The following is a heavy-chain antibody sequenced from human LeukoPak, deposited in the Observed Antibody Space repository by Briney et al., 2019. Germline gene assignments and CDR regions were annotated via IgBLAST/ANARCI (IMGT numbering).Heavy chain of an antibody. CDR1: GFTFSNYD. Sequence: PGRSLRLSCAASGFTFSNYDMHWVRQTTGKRLEWVSVIGNGGDTVYSDSVKGRFTISRENAKNSLYLQMNNLRAGDTAVYYCARSLEVWGPGTTVTVSS. CDR3: ARSLEV. V-gene: IGHV3-13*04. CDR2: IGNGGDT. J-gene: IGHJ6*02.